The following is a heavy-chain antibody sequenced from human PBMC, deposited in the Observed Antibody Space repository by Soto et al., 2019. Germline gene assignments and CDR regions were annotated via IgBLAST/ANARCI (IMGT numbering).Heavy chain of an antibody. J-gene: IGHJ4*02. Sequence: GSLRLSCAASGFTFSSYWMSWVRQAPGKGLEWVANIKQDGSEKYYVDSVKGRFTISRDNAKNSLYLQMNSLRAEDTAVYYCASGGGYSSGWPSDFDYWGQGTLVTVSS. CDR2: IKQDGSEK. CDR3: ASGGGYSSGWPSDFDY. D-gene: IGHD6-19*01. CDR1: GFTFSSYW. V-gene: IGHV3-7*03.